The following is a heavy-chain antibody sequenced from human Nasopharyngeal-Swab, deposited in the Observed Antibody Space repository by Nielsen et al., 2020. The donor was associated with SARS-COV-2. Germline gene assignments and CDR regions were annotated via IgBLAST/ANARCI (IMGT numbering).Heavy chain of an antibody. D-gene: IGHD1-1*01. V-gene: IGHV3-21*04. CDR2: ISSSSSYI. CDR3: AKVSAEAGTALGAFDI. J-gene: IGHJ3*02. Sequence: GESLKISCAASGFTFSSYSMNWVRQAPGKGLEWVSSISSSSSYIYYADSVKGRFTISRDNAKNSLYLQMNSLRAEDTAVYYCAKVSAEAGTALGAFDIWGQGTMVTVSS. CDR1: GFTFSSYS.